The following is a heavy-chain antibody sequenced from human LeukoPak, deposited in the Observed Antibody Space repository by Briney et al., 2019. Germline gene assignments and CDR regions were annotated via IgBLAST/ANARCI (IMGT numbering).Heavy chain of an antibody. D-gene: IGHD3-16*01. V-gene: IGHV3-23*01. Sequence: GGSLRLSCAASGFTLSSYAMRWVRQAPGKGLEWVSAIRGSGGSTYYADSVKGRFTISRDNAKNSLYLQMNSLRAEDTALYYCARGQGGLYYYYYMDVWGKGTTVTVSS. CDR1: GFTLSSYA. CDR2: IRGSGGST. CDR3: ARGQGGLYYYYYMDV. J-gene: IGHJ6*03.